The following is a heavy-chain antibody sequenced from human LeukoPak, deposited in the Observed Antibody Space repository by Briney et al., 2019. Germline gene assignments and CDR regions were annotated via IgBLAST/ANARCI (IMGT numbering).Heavy chain of an antibody. Sequence: PGRSLRLSCAASGFTFSSYGMHWVRQAPGKGLEWVAVIWYDGSNKYYADSVKGRFTISRDNSKNTLYLQMNSLRAEDTAVYYCARDTAYYDSSGYYHSPGYWGQGTLVTVSS. CDR2: IWYDGSNK. V-gene: IGHV3-33*01. D-gene: IGHD3-22*01. CDR3: ARDTAYYDSSGYYHSPGY. CDR1: GFTFSSYG. J-gene: IGHJ4*02.